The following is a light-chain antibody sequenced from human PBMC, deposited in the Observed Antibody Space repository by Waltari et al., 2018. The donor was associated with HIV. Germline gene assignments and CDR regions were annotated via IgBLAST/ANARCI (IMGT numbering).Light chain of an antibody. V-gene: IGKV3-15*01. Sequence: EIVLTQSPGTLSLSPGERVTLSCRASQSISSNFLAWYQQKPGQAPRLLVYGASARAAGVPARFTGSGSGTEFTLTISTMQSEDVAVYYCQQYNYWPPYTFGQGTKLEIK. CDR3: QQYNYWPPYT. CDR2: GAS. J-gene: IGKJ2*01. CDR1: QSISSN.